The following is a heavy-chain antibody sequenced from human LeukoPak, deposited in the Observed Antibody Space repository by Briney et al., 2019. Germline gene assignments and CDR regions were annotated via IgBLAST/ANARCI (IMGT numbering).Heavy chain of an antibody. D-gene: IGHD6-6*01. V-gene: IGHV3-21*01. CDR3: ARVQTRDKREYSSSSYYYYYMDV. J-gene: IGHJ6*03. CDR1: GFTFSSYS. Sequence: PGGSLRLSCAASGFTFSSYSMNWVRQAPGKGLEWVSSISSSSSYIYYADSVKGRFTISRDNAKNSLYLQMNSLRAEDTAVYYCARVQTRDKREYSSSSYYYYYMDVWGKGTTVTVSS. CDR2: ISSSSSYI.